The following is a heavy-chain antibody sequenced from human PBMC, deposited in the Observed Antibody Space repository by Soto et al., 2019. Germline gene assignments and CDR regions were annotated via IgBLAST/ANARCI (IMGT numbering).Heavy chain of an antibody. V-gene: IGHV3-7*03. CDR3: ARGRSLDM. J-gene: IGHJ3*02. Sequence: LRLSCAASGFTFRSSWMTWVRQAPGKGLEWVANIRVDGTEKHYVDSAKGRFTISRDNAKNSLYLEMNSVRDEDTAVYYCARGRSLDMWGQGTMVTVSS. CDR1: GFTFRSSW. CDR2: IRVDGTEK.